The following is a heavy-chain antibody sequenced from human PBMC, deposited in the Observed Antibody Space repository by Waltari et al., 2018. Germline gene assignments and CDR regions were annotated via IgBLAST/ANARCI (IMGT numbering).Heavy chain of an antibody. CDR3: AACPGSCHAHFDY. CDR1: GYPFITYY. J-gene: IGHJ4*02. Sequence: VQLVQSGAEVKTPGASVRLSCKTSGYPFITYYMHSVRQAPGEELEWVGLINPNADITDDSQTLRGRVTLTTDASTATVYLDLSNRDSDDTAVYYWAACPGSCHAHFDYWGQGTLVTVSS. V-gene: IGHV1-46*04. D-gene: IGHD2-15*01. CDR2: INPNADIT.